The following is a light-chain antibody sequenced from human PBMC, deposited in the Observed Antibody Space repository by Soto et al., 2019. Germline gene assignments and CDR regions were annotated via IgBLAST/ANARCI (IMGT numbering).Light chain of an antibody. J-gene: IGKJ4*01. CDR2: DAS. V-gene: IGKV3D-15*01. Sequence: EVVLTQSPATLSLSPGERASLSCRASQSIRTSLAWYQQKPGQAPRLVIFDASNRANGVPARFSGSGSGTEFTLTIASLQSEDSGVYYCQRFNRWPLSFGGGTKVDI. CDR1: QSIRTS. CDR3: QRFNRWPLS.